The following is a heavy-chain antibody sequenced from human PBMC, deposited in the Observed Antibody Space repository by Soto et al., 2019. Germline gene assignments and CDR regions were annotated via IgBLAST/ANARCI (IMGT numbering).Heavy chain of an antibody. D-gene: IGHD5-12*01. J-gene: IGHJ6*02. CDR3: ARDGIVATPDYYYYGMDV. CDR2: IYHSGST. CDR1: GGSISSSNW. V-gene: IGHV4-4*02. Sequence: PSETLSLTCAVSGGSISSSNWWSWVRQPPGKRLEWIGEIYHSGSTNYNPSLKSRVTISVDKSKNQFSLKLSSVTAADTAVYYCARDGIVATPDYYYYGMDVWGQGTTVTVSS.